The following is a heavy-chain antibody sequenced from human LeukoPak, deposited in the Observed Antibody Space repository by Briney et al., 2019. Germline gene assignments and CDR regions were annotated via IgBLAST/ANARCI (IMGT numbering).Heavy chain of an antibody. CDR3: ARGVSYYDSSGYYNEYFQH. J-gene: IGHJ1*01. CDR2: IYYSGST. V-gene: IGHV4-59*08. D-gene: IGHD3-22*01. CDR1: GGSISSYY. Sequence: PSETLSLTCTVSGGSISSYYWSWIRQPPGKGLEWIGYIYYSGSTNYNPSLKSRVTISVDTSKNQFSLKLSSVTAADTAVYYCARGVSYYDSSGYYNEYFQHWGQGTLVTVSS.